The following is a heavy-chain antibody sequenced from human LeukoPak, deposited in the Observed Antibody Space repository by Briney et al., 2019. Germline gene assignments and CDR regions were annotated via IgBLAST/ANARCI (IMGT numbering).Heavy chain of an antibody. CDR1: GYTFTSYS. CDR3: ASSLAAAGSSFDY. CDR2: INPSGGST. V-gene: IGHV1-46*01. D-gene: IGHD6-13*01. Sequence: ASVKVSCKASGYTFTSYSMHWVRQAPGQGLEWMGIINPSGGSTSYAQKFQGRVTMTRDMSTSTVYMELSSLRSEDTAVYYCASSLAAAGSSFDYWGQGTLVTVSS. J-gene: IGHJ4*02.